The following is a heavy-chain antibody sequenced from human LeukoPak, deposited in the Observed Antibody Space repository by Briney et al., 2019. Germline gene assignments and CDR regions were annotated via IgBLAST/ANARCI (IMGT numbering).Heavy chain of an antibody. CDR2: INYSGST. D-gene: IGHD6-13*01. Sequence: SETLSLTCTVSGGSISNYYWSWIRQPPGKGLEWIGYINYSGSTNYNPPLKSRVTISVDTSKNQFSLKVKSVTAADTAVYYCARETYSSSWYGDWGQGTLVTVSS. V-gene: IGHV4-59*01. CDR1: GGSISNYY. J-gene: IGHJ4*02. CDR3: ARETYSSSWYGD.